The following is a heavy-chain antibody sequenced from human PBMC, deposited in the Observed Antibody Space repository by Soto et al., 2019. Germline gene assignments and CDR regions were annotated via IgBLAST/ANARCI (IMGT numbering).Heavy chain of an antibody. Sequence: SETLSLTCTVSGGSISSGGYYWSWIRQHPGKGLEWIGYIYYSGSTYYNPSLKSRVTISVDTSKNQFSLKLSSVTAADTAVYYCARCIAAAGTRYFDYWGQGTLVTVSS. V-gene: IGHV4-31*03. D-gene: IGHD6-13*01. CDR2: IYYSGST. J-gene: IGHJ4*02. CDR1: GGSISSGGYY. CDR3: ARCIAAAGTRYFDY.